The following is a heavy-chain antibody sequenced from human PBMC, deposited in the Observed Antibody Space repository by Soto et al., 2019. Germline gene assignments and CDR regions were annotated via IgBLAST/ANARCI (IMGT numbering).Heavy chain of an antibody. CDR3: AKGGRLAYFDY. D-gene: IGHD3-16*01. CDR1: GFTFSSYA. J-gene: IGHJ4*02. CDR2: ISYDGSNK. Sequence: GGSLRLSCAASGFTFSSYAMYWVRQAPGKGLEWVAVISYDGSNKYYADSVKGRFTISRDNSKNTLYLQMNSLRAEDTAVYYCAKGGRLAYFDYWGQGTLVTVSS. V-gene: IGHV3-30-3*01.